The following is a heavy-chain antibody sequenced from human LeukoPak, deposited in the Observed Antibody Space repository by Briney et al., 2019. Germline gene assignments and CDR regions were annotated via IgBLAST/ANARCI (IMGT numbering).Heavy chain of an antibody. Sequence: GGSLRLSCAASGFTFDEYAMHWVRQAPGKGLEWVSGISWNSGLIDYADSVRGRFTISRDNVKNSLFLQMNSLKAEDTAFYYCAKVGIFGLVTYYFDYWGQGTLVTVSS. CDR3: AKVGIFGLVTYYFDY. CDR1: GFTFDEYA. D-gene: IGHD3/OR15-3a*01. V-gene: IGHV3-9*01. J-gene: IGHJ4*02. CDR2: ISWNSGLI.